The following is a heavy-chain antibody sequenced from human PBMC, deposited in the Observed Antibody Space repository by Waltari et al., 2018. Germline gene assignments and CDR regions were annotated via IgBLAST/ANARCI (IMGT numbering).Heavy chain of an antibody. Sequence: QVQLVQSGAEVKKPGSSVKVSCKASGGTFSSYAISWVRQAPGQGLEWMGGIIPIFGTANYAQKFQGRVTITADKSTSTAYMELSSLRSEDTAVYYCAWLDEQLAVAGSGYFDYWGQGTLVTVSS. V-gene: IGHV1-69*14. J-gene: IGHJ4*02. CDR3: AWLDEQLAVAGSGYFDY. D-gene: IGHD6-19*01. CDR2: IIPIFGTA. CDR1: GGTFSSYA.